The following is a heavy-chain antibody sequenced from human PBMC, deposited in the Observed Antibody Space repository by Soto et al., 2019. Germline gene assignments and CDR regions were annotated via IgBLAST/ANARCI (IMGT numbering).Heavy chain of an antibody. CDR2: MYPDDSDI. V-gene: IGHV5-51*01. CDR3: ATAYVYDFGTSNYYRDAFDI. J-gene: IGHJ3*02. D-gene: IGHD1-7*01. CDR1: GYSFSFYW. Sequence: GESLKISCKASGYSFSFYWIGWVRQMPGKGLEWMAIMYPDDSDIRYSPSFEAHVTISADKSTSTAFLQWSSLKASDTAMYYCATAYVYDFGTSNYYRDAFDIWGQGTLVTVSS.